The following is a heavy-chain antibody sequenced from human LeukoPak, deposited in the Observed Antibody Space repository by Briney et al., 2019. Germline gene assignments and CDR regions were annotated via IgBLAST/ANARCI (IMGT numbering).Heavy chain of an antibody. Sequence: ASVKVSCKASSYTFTNYGFNWVRQATGQGLEWMGWMNPNSGNTGYAQKFQGRVTITRNTSISTAYMELSSLRSEDTAVYYCARARQDYGDLIDYWGQGTLVTVSS. CDR2: MNPNSGNT. CDR1: SYTFTNYG. J-gene: IGHJ4*02. D-gene: IGHD4-17*01. CDR3: ARARQDYGDLIDY. V-gene: IGHV1-8*03.